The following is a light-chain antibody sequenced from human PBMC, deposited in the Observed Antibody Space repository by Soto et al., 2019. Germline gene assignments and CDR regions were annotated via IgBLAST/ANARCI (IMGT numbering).Light chain of an antibody. CDR3: QQYSSSPYT. CDR1: QSVSSSY. J-gene: IGKJ2*01. V-gene: IGKV3-20*01. CDR2: GAS. Sequence: EIVLTQSPGTLSLSPGERATLSCRASQSVSSSYLAWYQQKPGQAPRLLIYGASSRATGIPDRFRGSGSGTDFTLTISRLEPEDFAVYYRQQYSSSPYTFGQGTKLEIK.